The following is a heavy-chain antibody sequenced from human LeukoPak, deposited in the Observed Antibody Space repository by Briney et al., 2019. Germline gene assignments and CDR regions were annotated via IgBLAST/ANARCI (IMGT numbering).Heavy chain of an antibody. J-gene: IGHJ4*02. CDR2: ISYDGSNK. Sequence: PGRSLRLSCAASGFTFSSYAMHWVRQAPGKGLEWVAVISYDGSNKYYADSVKSRFTIPRDNSKNTLYLQMNRLRAEDTAVYYCARRIAAAGISFSGTFDYWGQGTLVTVSS. CDR3: ARRIAAAGISFSGTFDY. CDR1: GFTFSSYA. V-gene: IGHV3-30*04. D-gene: IGHD6-13*01.